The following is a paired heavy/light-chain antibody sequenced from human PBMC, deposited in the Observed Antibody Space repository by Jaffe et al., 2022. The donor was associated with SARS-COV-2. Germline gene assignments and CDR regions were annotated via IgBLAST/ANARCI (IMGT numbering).Light chain of an antibody. CDR3: MQALQTPIT. V-gene: IGKV2-28*01. J-gene: IGKJ2*01. Sequence: DIVMTQSPLSLPVTPGEPASISCRSSQSLLHSNGYNYLDWYLQKPGQSPQLLIYLGSNRASGVPDRFSGSGSGTDFTLKISRVEAEDVGVYYCMQALQTPITFGQGTKLEIK. CDR1: QSLLHSNGYNY. CDR2: LGS.
Heavy chain of an antibody. Sequence: EVQLLESGGGLVQPGGSLRLSCAASGFTFSSYAMSWVRQAPGKGLEWVSAISGSGGSTYYADSVKGRFTISRDNSKNTLYLQMNSLRAEDTAVYYCAKAEYDILTGYYLGFYGMDVWGQGTTVTVSS. CDR1: GFTFSSYA. D-gene: IGHD3-9*01. J-gene: IGHJ6*02. V-gene: IGHV3-23*01. CDR2: ISGSGGST. CDR3: AKAEYDILTGYYLGFYGMDV.